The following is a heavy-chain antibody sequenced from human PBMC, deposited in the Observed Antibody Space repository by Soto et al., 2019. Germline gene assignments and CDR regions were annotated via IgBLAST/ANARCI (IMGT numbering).Heavy chain of an antibody. Sequence: QVQLQESGPGLVKPSETLSLTCTVSGGSISSYYWSWIRQPPGKGLEWIGYIYYSWSTNYNPSLKSRVTISVDTSKNQFSLKLSSVTAADTAVYYCARSTGYYYYGMDVWGQGTTVTVSS. CDR3: ARSTGYYYYGMDV. CDR1: GGSISSYY. J-gene: IGHJ6*02. CDR2: IYYSWST. V-gene: IGHV4-59*01.